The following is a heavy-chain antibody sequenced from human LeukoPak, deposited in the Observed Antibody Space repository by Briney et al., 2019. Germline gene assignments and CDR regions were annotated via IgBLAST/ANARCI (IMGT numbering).Heavy chain of an antibody. Sequence: GGSLRLSCAASGFTVSSNYMSWVRQAPGKGLEWVSVIYSCGSTYYADSVKGRFTISRDNSKNTLYLQMNSLRAEDTAVYYCASTFYGDSPPYWGQGTLVTVSS. J-gene: IGHJ4*02. CDR3: ASTFYGDSPPY. CDR1: GFTVSSNY. CDR2: IYSCGST. D-gene: IGHD4-17*01. V-gene: IGHV3-66*01.